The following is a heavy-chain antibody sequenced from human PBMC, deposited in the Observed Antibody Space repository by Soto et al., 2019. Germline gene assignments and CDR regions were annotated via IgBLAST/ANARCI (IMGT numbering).Heavy chain of an antibody. CDR2: ISYDGSNK. Sequence: GGSLRLSCAASGFTFSSYAMHWVRQAPGKGLEWVAVISYDGSNKYYADSVKGRFTISRDNSKNTLYLQMNSLRAEDTAVYYCARDSRITMIVVVPPNYWGQGTLVTVSS. J-gene: IGHJ4*02. V-gene: IGHV3-30-3*01. D-gene: IGHD3-22*01. CDR1: GFTFSSYA. CDR3: ARDSRITMIVVVPPNY.